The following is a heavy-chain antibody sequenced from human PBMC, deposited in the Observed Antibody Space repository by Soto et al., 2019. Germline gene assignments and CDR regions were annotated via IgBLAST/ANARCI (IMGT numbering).Heavy chain of an antibody. Sequence: HPGGSLTLSCAASRFTFGSYAMSWVRQAPGKGLEWVSAISGSGGSTYYADSVKGRFTISRDNSKNTLYLQMNSLRAEDTAVYYCANRLNGSGSYYVFWYFDLWGRGTLVTVSS. CDR3: ANRLNGSGSYYVFWYFDL. CDR1: RFTFGSYA. J-gene: IGHJ2*01. CDR2: ISGSGGST. D-gene: IGHD3-10*01. V-gene: IGHV3-23*01.